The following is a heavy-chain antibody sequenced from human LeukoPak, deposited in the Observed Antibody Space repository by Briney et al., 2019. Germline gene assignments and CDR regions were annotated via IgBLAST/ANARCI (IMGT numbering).Heavy chain of an antibody. V-gene: IGHV3-7*01. J-gene: IGHJ4*02. CDR2: IKRDGSEK. Sequence: PGGSLRLSCAASGFTFSNYWMTWVRQAPGKGLEWVANIKRDGSEKYYADSVKGRFTISRDNAKNSLYLQMNSLRAEDTAVYYCARHYYYDSSGLYLGAPFDYWGQGTLVTVSS. CDR3: ARHYYYDSSGLYLGAPFDY. CDR1: GFTFSNYW. D-gene: IGHD3-22*01.